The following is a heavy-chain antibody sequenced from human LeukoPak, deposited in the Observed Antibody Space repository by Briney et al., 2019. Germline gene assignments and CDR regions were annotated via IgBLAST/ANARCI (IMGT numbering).Heavy chain of an antibody. Sequence: GGSLRLSCAASGLTLSAYWMSWFRQAPGKGLEWVSAISGSGGSTYYADSVKGRFTISRDNSKNTLYLQMNSLRAEDTAVYYCAKDRGYYGSVACFDYWGQGTLVTVSS. CDR2: ISGSGGST. CDR3: AKDRGYYGSVACFDY. V-gene: IGHV3-23*01. J-gene: IGHJ4*02. D-gene: IGHD3-10*01. CDR1: GLTLSAYW.